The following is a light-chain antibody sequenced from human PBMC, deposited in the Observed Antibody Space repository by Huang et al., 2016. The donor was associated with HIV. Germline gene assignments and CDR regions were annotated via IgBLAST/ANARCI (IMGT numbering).Light chain of an antibody. J-gene: IGKJ2*01. CDR1: QSVSSY. CDR3: QQRSKWPLT. Sequence: EIVLTQSPATLSLSPGEGATLSCRASQSVSSYLAWYQQKPGQAPRLLIYDASNRATGIPARCSGSGSGTDFTLTISSLEPEDFAVYYCQQRSKWPLTFGQGTKLEIK. CDR2: DAS. V-gene: IGKV3-11*01.